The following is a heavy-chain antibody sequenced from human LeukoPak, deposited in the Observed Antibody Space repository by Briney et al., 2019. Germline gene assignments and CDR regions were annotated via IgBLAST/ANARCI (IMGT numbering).Heavy chain of an antibody. Sequence: PGGSLRLSCAASGFTFRNAWMSWVRQAPGKGLEWIGEINHSGSTNYNPSLKSRVTISVDTSKNQFSLKLSSVTAADTAVYYCARGGSSGYFDYWGQGTLVTVSS. CDR2: INHSGST. V-gene: IGHV4-34*01. J-gene: IGHJ4*02. D-gene: IGHD3-22*01. CDR3: ARGGSSGYFDY. CDR1: GFTFRNAW.